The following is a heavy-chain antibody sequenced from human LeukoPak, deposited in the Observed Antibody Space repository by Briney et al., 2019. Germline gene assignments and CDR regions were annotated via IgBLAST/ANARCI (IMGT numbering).Heavy chain of an antibody. V-gene: IGHV1-46*01. Sequence: GASVKVSCKASGYTFTSYYIHWVRQAPGQGLEWMGVINPSGGSTSSAQKLQGRVTMTTDTSTSTAYMELRSLRSDDTAVYYCARAKYSSSSQGYWGQGTLVTVSS. CDR2: INPSGGST. J-gene: IGHJ4*02. D-gene: IGHD6-13*01. CDR3: ARAKYSSSSQGY. CDR1: GYTFTSYY.